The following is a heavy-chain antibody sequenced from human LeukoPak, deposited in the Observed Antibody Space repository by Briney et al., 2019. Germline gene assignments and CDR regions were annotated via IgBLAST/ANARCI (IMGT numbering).Heavy chain of an antibody. CDR1: GYTFTSYG. CDR3: ARAITMVRGYYYYMDV. CDR2: MNPNSGNT. D-gene: IGHD3-10*01. V-gene: IGHV1-8*03. Sequence: ASVKVSCKASGYTFTSYGISWVRQATGQGLEWMGWMNPNSGNTGYAQKFQGRVTITRNTSISTAYMELSSLRSEDTAVYYCARAITMVRGYYYYMDVWGKGTTVTVSS. J-gene: IGHJ6*03.